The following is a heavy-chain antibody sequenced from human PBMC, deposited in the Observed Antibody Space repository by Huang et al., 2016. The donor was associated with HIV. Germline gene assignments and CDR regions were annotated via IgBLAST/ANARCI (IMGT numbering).Heavy chain of an antibody. CDR1: GGSISSYY. D-gene: IGHD3-10*01. V-gene: IGHV4-4*07. CDR2: IYIRGST. J-gene: IGHJ5*02. Sequence: QVQLQESGPGLVKPSETLSLTCTVSGGSISSYYWSWIRPPAGKGLEWIGRIYIRGSTNYNPSLKRGVTMSGDTSKNQFSLKLSSVTAADTAVYYCARGGELLWFGEPGGWFDPWGQGTLVTVSS. CDR3: ARGGELLWFGEPGGWFDP.